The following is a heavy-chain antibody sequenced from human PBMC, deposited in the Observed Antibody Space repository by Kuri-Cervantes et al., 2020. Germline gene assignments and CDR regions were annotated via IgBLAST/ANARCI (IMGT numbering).Heavy chain of an antibody. CDR2: IYPSDSDT. CDR3: ARLGANQYYYYYGMDV. Sequence: GESLKISCKGSEYSFTSYWIGWVRQMPGKGLGWMGIIYPSDSDTRYRPSFQGQVTISADKSITTAYLQWSSLKASDTAMYYCARLGANQYYYYYGMDVWGQGTTVTVSS. J-gene: IGHJ6*02. CDR1: EYSFTSYW. D-gene: IGHD4/OR15-4a*01. V-gene: IGHV5-51*01.